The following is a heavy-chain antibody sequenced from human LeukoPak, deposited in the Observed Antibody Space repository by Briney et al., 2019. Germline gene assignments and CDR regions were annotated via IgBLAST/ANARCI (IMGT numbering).Heavy chain of an antibody. D-gene: IGHD3-9*01. CDR2: ISSSGSTI. Sequence: GGSLRLSCAATGFTFSDYYMSWIRQAPGKGLEWVSYISSSGSTIYYADSVKGRFTISRDNAKNSLYLQMNSLRAEDTAVYYCARSPDIFTGYYLPAWIDYWGQGTLVTVSS. J-gene: IGHJ4*02. CDR3: ARSPDIFTGYYLPAWIDY. CDR1: GFTFSDYY. V-gene: IGHV3-11*01.